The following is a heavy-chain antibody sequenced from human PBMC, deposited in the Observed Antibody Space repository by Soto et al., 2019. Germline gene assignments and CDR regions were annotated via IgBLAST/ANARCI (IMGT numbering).Heavy chain of an antibody. CDR3: AGSVDGSKATGGTGDV. V-gene: IGHV5-51*01. CDR2: IYPGDSDT. D-gene: IGHD1-1*01. CDR1: GYSFTNYW. Sequence: GESLKISCKASGYSFTNYWIGWVRQMPGKGLEWMGIIYPGDSDTRYSPSFQGQVTISADKSISTAYLQWSSLKASDTAMYFCAGSVDGSKATGGTGDVWGQGTTVTVSS. J-gene: IGHJ6*02.